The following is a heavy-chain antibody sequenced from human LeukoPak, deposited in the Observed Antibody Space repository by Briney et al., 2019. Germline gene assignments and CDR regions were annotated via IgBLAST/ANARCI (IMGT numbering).Heavy chain of an antibody. CDR1: GGSISSHY. Sequence: SETLSLTCTVSGGSISSHYWSWIRQPPGKGLEWIGYIYYSGSTNYNPSLKSRVTISVDTSKNQFSLKLSSVTAADTAVYYCARGTSQSRLSNYYYYMDVWGKGTTVTVSS. J-gene: IGHJ6*03. CDR2: IYYSGST. CDR3: ARGTSQSRLSNYYYYMDV. D-gene: IGHD2-2*01. V-gene: IGHV4-59*11.